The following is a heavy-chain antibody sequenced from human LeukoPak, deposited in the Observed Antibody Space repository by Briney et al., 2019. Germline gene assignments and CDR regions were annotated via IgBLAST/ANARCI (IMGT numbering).Heavy chain of an antibody. V-gene: IGHV1-69*13. CDR1: GGTFSSYA. J-gene: IGHJ6*03. D-gene: IGHD2/OR15-2a*01. CDR3: ARVSEHFPLLYYYMDV. CDR2: IIPIFGTA. Sequence: AASVKVSCKASGGTFSSYAISWVRQAPGQGLEWMGGIIPIFGTANYAQKFQGRVTITADESTSTAYMELSSLRSEDTAVYYCARVSEHFPLLYYYMDVWGKGTTVTVSS.